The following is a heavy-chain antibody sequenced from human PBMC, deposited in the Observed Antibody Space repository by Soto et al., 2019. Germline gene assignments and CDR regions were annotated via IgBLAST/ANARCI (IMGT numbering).Heavy chain of an antibody. D-gene: IGHD3-10*01. CDR2: INHSGST. CDR3: ARDKITAVFDY. V-gene: IGHV4-34*01. Sequence: PSQTLPITCTLRGGSMSSYHWSSNRQPPGKGLEWIGEINHSGSTNYNPSLKSRVTISVDTSKNQFSLKLTSVTAADTAVYYCARDKITAVFDYWGQGTLVTVSS. CDR1: GGSMSSYH. J-gene: IGHJ4*02.